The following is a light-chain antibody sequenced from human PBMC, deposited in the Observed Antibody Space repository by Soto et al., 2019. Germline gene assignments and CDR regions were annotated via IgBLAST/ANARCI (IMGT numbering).Light chain of an antibody. CDR2: GAS. V-gene: IGKV3-20*01. Sequence: PGERATLSCRASESVSSSSLAWYQQKPGQAPRLLMHGASSRATGIPDRFSGSGSGADFTLTISRVEPEDFAVYYCQQYRMSPNTFGQGTRLEIK. CDR3: QQYRMSPNT. J-gene: IGKJ5*01. CDR1: ESVSSSS.